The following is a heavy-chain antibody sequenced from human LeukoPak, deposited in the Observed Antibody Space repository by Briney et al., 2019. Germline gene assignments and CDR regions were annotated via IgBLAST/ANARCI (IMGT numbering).Heavy chain of an antibody. CDR2: IKEDGNEK. CDR3: VRGKAGD. J-gene: IGHJ4*02. Sequence: GRSLRLSCAPSGFTFPTHWISWVRRPPGKGLESVANIKEDGNEKHYVESVTGPFTISRDNAKNSLYLQMNRLRLEDTAVYYCVRGKAGDWGQGTLVTVSS. D-gene: IGHD3-10*01. CDR1: GFTFPTHW. V-gene: IGHV3-7*03.